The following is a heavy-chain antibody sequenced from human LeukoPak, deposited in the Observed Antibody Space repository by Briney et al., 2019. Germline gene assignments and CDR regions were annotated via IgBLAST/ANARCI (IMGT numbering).Heavy chain of an antibody. D-gene: IGHD1-26*01. CDR3: ARRAGASVLNGALPISYYYFYY. Sequence: SDTLSLTCTVSGRSISSYYWGWIRQPPGKGLGWIGYIYYRESTNYNPSLKSQVTLSVDTSMNQFSLKLSSVTAADTAVYYCARRAGASVLNGALPISYYYFYYWGQGTLVTVSS. J-gene: IGHJ4*02. CDR2: IYYREST. CDR1: GRSISSYY. V-gene: IGHV4-59*08.